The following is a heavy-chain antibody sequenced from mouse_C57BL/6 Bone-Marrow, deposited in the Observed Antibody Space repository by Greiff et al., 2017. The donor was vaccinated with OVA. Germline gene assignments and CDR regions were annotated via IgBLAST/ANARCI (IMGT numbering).Heavy chain of an antibody. CDR3: TNPAVVAPFDY. J-gene: IGHJ2*01. CDR1: GYTFTDYE. D-gene: IGHD1-1*01. CDR2: IDPETGGT. V-gene: IGHV1-15*01. Sequence: VQLQQSGAELVRPGASVTLSCKASGYTFTDYEMHWVKQTPVHGLEWIGAIDPETGGTAYNQKFKGKAILTADKSSSTAYMELRSLTSEDSAVYYCTNPAVVAPFDYWGQGTTLTVSS.